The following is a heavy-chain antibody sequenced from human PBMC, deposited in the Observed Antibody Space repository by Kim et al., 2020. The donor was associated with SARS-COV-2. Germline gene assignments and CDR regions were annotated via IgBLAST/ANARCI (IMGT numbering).Heavy chain of an antibody. CDR3: AKASCSSTSCYPL. V-gene: IGHV3-30*18. CDR1: GFTFSSYG. D-gene: IGHD2-2*01. Sequence: GGSLRLSCAASGFTFSSYGMHWVRQAPGKGLEWVAVISYDGSNKYYADSVKGRFTISRDNSKNTLYLQMNSLRAEDTAVYYCAKASCSSTSCYPLWGQGTLVTVSS. J-gene: IGHJ4*02. CDR2: ISYDGSNK.